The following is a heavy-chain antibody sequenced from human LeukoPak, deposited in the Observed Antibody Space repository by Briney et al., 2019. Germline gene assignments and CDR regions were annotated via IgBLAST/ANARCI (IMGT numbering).Heavy chain of an antibody. CDR2: IFYSGST. D-gene: IGHD3-3*01. V-gene: IGHV4-39*01. CDR1: GGSTISTSHY. Sequence: PSETLSLTCIISGGSTISTSHYWAWIRHSPEKGLEWIGRIFYSGSTYYNPSLKSRLAISVDTSSNHFSLKLISLNAADSAVYYCARQNYYHFWNALTCFDRWGQGAPVTVSS. CDR3: ARQNYYHFWNALTCFDR. J-gene: IGHJ5*02.